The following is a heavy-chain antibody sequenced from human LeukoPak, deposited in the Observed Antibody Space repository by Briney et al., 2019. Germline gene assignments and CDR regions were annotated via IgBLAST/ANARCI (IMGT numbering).Heavy chain of an antibody. D-gene: IGHD7-27*01. CDR1: GYTLTELP. Sequence: ASVNVSCKVSGYTLTELPMHWVRQAPGKGLEWMGGFDPEDGETIYAQKFQGRVTMTEDTSTDTAYMELSSLRSEDTAVYYCATADPPLGIGTHDAFDIWGQGTMVTVSS. CDR3: ATADPPLGIGTHDAFDI. J-gene: IGHJ3*02. V-gene: IGHV1-24*01. CDR2: FDPEDGET.